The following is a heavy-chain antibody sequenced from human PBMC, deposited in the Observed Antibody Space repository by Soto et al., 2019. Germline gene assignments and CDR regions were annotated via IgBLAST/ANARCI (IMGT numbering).Heavy chain of an antibody. V-gene: IGHV3-30*18. CDR2: ISYDGSNK. D-gene: IGHD3-22*01. J-gene: IGHJ4*02. CDR1: GFTFSSYG. CDR3: AKAHNYYDSMTPLDY. Sequence: ESGGGVVQPGRSLRLSCAASGFTFSSYGMHWVRQAPGKGLEWVAVISYDGSNKYYADSVKGRFTISRDNSKNTLYLQMNSLRAEDTAVYYCAKAHNYYDSMTPLDYWGQGTLVTVSS.